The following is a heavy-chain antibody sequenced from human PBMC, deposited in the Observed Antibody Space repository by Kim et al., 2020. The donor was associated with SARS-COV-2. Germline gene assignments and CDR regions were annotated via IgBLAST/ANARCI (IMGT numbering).Heavy chain of an antibody. V-gene: IGHV3-23*01. Sequence: ADTVEGRFTISRDNSKNTLYLQMHSLGADDTAVFYCAKRASSLLADASDIWGQGTMVTVSS. D-gene: IGHD6-6*01. CDR3: AKRASSLLADASDI. J-gene: IGHJ3*02.